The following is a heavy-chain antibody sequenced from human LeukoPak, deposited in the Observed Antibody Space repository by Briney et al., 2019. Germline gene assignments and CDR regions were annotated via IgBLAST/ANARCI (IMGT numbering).Heavy chain of an antibody. D-gene: IGHD6-19*01. CDR1: GGTFSSYA. CDR2: ISAYNGNT. Sequence: ASVKVSCKASGGTFSSYAISWVRQAPGQGLEWMGWISAYNGNTNYAQKLQGRVTMTTDTSTSTAYMELRSLRSDDTAVYYCARDSSGWSEQFDYWGQGTLVTVSS. J-gene: IGHJ4*02. V-gene: IGHV1-18*01. CDR3: ARDSSGWSEQFDY.